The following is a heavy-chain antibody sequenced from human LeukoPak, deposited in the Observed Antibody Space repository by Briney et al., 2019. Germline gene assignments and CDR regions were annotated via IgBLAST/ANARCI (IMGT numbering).Heavy chain of an antibody. J-gene: IGHJ4*02. CDR1: GGSISSGGYY. CDR2: IYYSGST. Sequence: KSSETLSLTCTVSGGSISSGGYYRSRIRQHPGKGLEWIGYIYYSGSTYYNASLKSRVTISVDTSKNQFSLKLSSVTAAEAAVYYCARGLDKVVVRGWGQGTLVTVSS. V-gene: IGHV4-31*03. D-gene: IGHD3-10*01. CDR3: ARGLDKVVVRG.